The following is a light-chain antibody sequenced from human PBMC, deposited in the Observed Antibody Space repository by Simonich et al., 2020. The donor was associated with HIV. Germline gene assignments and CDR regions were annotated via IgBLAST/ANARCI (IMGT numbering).Light chain of an antibody. Sequence: EIVMTQSPATLSVSPGEGATLSCMASQSVSSGLAWYQHKPGQAPRLLIYGASTRATGIPARFSGSGSGTEFTLTISSMQSEDFAVYYCQQYNNWPPYTFAQGTKLEIK. CDR2: GAS. CDR3: QQYNNWPPYT. J-gene: IGKJ2*01. CDR1: QSVSSG. V-gene: IGKV3-15*01.